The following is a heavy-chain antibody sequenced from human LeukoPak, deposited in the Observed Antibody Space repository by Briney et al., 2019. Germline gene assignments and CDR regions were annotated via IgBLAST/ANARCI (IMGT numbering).Heavy chain of an antibody. V-gene: IGHV3-23*01. CDR1: GFTFSSYW. CDR3: AHISSSWSDY. CDR2: ISGSGGST. Sequence: AGSLRLSCTVSGFTFSSYWIKWVRQAPRKRLQRVSAISGSGGSTYYADSVKGRFTISRDNSKNTLYLQMNSLTAEDTAVYYCAHISSSWSDYWGQGTLVTVSS. D-gene: IGHD6-13*01. J-gene: IGHJ4*02.